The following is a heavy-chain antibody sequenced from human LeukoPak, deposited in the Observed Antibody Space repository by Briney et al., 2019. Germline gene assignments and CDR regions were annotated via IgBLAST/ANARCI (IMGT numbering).Heavy chain of an antibody. J-gene: IGHJ6*02. V-gene: IGHV3-11*01. D-gene: IGHD2-2*01. Sequence: GGSLRLSCAASGFTFSDYYMSWIRQAPGKGLEWVSYISSSGSTIYYADSVKGRFTISRDNAKNSLYLQMNSLRAEDTAVYYCARDYHGYCSSTSCYAYYYGMDVWGQGTTVTASS. CDR3: ARDYHGYCSSTSCYAYYYGMDV. CDR2: ISSSGSTI. CDR1: GFTFSDYY.